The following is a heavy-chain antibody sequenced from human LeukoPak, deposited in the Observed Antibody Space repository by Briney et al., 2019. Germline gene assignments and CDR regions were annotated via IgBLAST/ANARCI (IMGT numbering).Heavy chain of an antibody. J-gene: IGHJ4*02. CDR1: GFTFSSYA. CDR2: ISESGAST. V-gene: IGHV3-23*01. D-gene: IGHD6-19*01. Sequence: GRSLRLSCAASGFTFSSYAMHWVRQAPGKGLEWVSVISESGASTDYADSVKGRFTISRDNSKNTLYLQMNSLRAVDTAVFYCAKASGWPYYFDYWGQGTLVTVSS. CDR3: AKASGWPYYFDY.